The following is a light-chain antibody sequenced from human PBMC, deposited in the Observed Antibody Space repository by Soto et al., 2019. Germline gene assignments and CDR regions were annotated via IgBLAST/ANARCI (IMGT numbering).Light chain of an antibody. CDR2: GVS. CDR1: QSVRSD. Sequence: EIVMTQSPATLSVSPGEGATLSCRASQSVRSDLAWYQHKPGLTPRLLIYGVSTRATGIPVRFSGSGSGTEFTLSISSLQSEDSAIYYCQQRGSWPQLTFGGGTKVEI. J-gene: IGKJ4*01. CDR3: QQRGSWPQLT. V-gene: IGKV3-15*01.